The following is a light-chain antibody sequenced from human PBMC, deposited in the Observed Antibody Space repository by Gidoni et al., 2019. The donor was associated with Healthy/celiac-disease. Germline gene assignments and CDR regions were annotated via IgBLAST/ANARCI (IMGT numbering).Light chain of an antibody. J-gene: IGKJ4*02. CDR1: QDISNY. Sequence: DIQMTQSPSSLSASVGDRVTITCQASQDISNYLNWYQQKPGKAPKLLIYDASNLETGVPSRFSGSGSGTDFTFTISSLQPEGIATYYCQQYDNLPPGTFXGXTKVEIK. CDR3: QQYDNLPPGT. CDR2: DAS. V-gene: IGKV1-33*01.